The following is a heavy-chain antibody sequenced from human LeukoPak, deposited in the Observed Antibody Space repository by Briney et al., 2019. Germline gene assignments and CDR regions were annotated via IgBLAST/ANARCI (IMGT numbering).Heavy chain of an antibody. D-gene: IGHD6-13*01. Sequence: GGPLRLSCAPSGYTFSRCPMSWVRGATGKGVEWVSAFSGSGGSTYYADSVQGRFTISRDNSKNTPYLQMNSLRAEDTAVYYCAKGTVKDSSSGDYWGQGTLVTVSS. CDR3: AKGTVKDSSSGDY. J-gene: IGHJ4*02. CDR1: GYTFSRCP. V-gene: IGHV3-23*01. CDR2: FSGSGGST.